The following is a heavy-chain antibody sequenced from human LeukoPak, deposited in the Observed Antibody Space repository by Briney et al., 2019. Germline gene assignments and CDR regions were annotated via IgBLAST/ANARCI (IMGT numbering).Heavy chain of an antibody. CDR2: VYNDGSST. Sequence: GGSLRLSCAASGFTFSSYWMHWVRQAPGKGLVWVSRVYNDGSSTSYADSVKGRFTISRDNSKNMLFLQMSSLRAEDTAIYFCAKGLEMESRLEYWGQGTLVTVSS. V-gene: IGHV3-74*01. D-gene: IGHD1-1*01. J-gene: IGHJ4*02. CDR1: GFTFSSYW. CDR3: AKGLEMESRLEY.